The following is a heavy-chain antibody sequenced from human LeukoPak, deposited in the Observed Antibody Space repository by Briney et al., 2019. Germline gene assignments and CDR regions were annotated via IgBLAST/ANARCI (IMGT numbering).Heavy chain of an antibody. V-gene: IGHV1-46*01. CDR2: INPSGGST. CDR1: GYTFTSYY. D-gene: IGHD5-18*01. J-gene: IGHJ4*02. CDR3: ARAPGYRGFLDY. Sequence: GASVKVSCKASGYTFTSYYMHWVRQAPGQGLEWMGIINPSGGSTSYAQKFQGRVTMTGDMSTSTVYMELSSLRSEDTAVYYCARAPGYRGFLDYWGQGNLVTVSS.